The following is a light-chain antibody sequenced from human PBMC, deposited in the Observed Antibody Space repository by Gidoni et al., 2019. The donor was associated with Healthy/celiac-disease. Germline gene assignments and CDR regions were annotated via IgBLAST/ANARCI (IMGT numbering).Light chain of an antibody. Sequence: EIVXTQSPGTLSLSPGERATLSCRDSQSVSSSYLAWYQQKPGQAPRLLFYGASSRATGIPDRVSGSGSGTDFTLTISRLEDEDFAVYYYQXXGXXXTFGQGTKVEIK. CDR3: QXXGXXXT. CDR1: QSVSSSY. J-gene: IGKJ1*01. V-gene: IGKV3-20*01. CDR2: GAS.